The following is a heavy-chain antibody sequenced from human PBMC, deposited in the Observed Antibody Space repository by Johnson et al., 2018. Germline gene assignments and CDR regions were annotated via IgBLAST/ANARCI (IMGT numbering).Heavy chain of an antibody. Sequence: QVQLQESGGGLVQPGGSLKLSCAASGFTFSGSAMHWVRQAPGKRLEWVAVIWYDGSNKYYADSVKGRFTISRDNSKNTLYLQMNSLRAEDTAVYYCARERGIVVVPAAALGGNYYGMDVWGQGTTVTVSS. CDR2: IWYDGSNK. CDR1: GFTFSGSA. CDR3: ARERGIVVVPAAALGGNYYGMDV. D-gene: IGHD2-2*01. V-gene: IGHV3-33*08. J-gene: IGHJ6*02.